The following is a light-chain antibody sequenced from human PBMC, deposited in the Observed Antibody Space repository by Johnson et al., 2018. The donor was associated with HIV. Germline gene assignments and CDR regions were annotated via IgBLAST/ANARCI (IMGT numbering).Light chain of an antibody. V-gene: IGLV1-51*01. CDR3: GTWDSSLSPYV. Sequence: QSVLTQPPSVSAAPGQKVTISCSGSSSNIGNNYVSWYQQLPRTAPKLLIYDNNKRPSGIPDRFSGSKSGTSATLGITGLQTGDEADYYCGTWDSSLSPYVIGTGTKVTVL. CDR1: SSNIGNNY. CDR2: DNN. J-gene: IGLJ1*01.